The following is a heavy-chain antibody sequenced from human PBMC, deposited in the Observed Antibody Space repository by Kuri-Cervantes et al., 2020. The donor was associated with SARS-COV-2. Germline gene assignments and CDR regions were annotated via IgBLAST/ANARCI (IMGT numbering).Heavy chain of an antibody. CDR1: GFTFSGYA. Sequence: GGSLRLSCAASGFTFSGYAMSWVRQAPGKGLEWVSAISDSGGSTYYADSVKGRFTISRDNSKNTLYLQMNTLRAEDTAVYYCAKDNSENGRGYWYFDLWGRDTLVTVSS. D-gene: IGHD1-1*01. V-gene: IGHV3-23*01. CDR3: AKDNSENGRGYWYFDL. CDR2: ISDSGGST. J-gene: IGHJ2*01.